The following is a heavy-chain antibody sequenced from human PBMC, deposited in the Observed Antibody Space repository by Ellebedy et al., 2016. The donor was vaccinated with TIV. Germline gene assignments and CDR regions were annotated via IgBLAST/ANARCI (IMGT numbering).Heavy chain of an antibody. D-gene: IGHD3-9*01. Sequence: ASVKVSCKASGYSFTDDYIHWVRQAPGQRLEWMGWIDPSSDTTNYAQKFQGRVTMTRDTSVSTAYMELRRLRSDDTAVYYCAREDFDILTAYSDAFNMWGQGTMVTVSS. J-gene: IGHJ3*02. V-gene: IGHV1-2*02. CDR1: GYSFTDDY. CDR2: IDPSSDTT. CDR3: AREDFDILTAYSDAFNM.